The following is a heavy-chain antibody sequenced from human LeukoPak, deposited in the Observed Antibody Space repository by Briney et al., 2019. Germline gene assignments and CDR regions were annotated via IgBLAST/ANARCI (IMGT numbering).Heavy chain of an antibody. Sequence: ASVKVSCKASGGTFSSYAISWVRQAPGQGLEWMGRIIPIFGTANYAQKFQGRVTITADESTSTAYMELSSLRSEDTAVYYCARDRVGAPYYFDYWGQGTLVTVSS. J-gene: IGHJ4*02. V-gene: IGHV1-69*13. CDR2: IIPIFGTA. CDR1: GGTFSSYA. D-gene: IGHD1-26*01. CDR3: ARDRVGAPYYFDY.